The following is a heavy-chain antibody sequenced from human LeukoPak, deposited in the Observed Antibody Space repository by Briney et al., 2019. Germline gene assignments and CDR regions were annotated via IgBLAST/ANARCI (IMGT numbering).Heavy chain of an antibody. D-gene: IGHD6-13*01. CDR1: GYTFTSYA. CDR3: ARVYYSSSYDYWYFDL. J-gene: IGHJ2*01. CDR2: INPNSGGT. V-gene: IGHV1-2*02. Sequence: ASVKVSCKASGYTFTSYAMHWVRQAPGQGLEWMGWINPNSGGTNYAQKFQGRVTMTRDTSISTAYMELSRLRSDDTAVYYCARVYYSSSYDYWYFDLWGRGTLVTVSS.